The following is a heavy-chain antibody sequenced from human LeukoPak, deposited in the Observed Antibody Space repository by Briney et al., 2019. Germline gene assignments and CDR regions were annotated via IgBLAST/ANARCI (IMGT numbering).Heavy chain of an antibody. V-gene: IGHV3-21*01. J-gene: IGHJ4*02. CDR1: GFTFSSYS. CDR2: ISSSSSYI. Sequence: PGGSPRLSCAASGFTFSSYSMNWVRQAPGKGLEWVSSISSSSSYIYYADSVKGRFTISRDNAKNSLYVQMNSLRAEDTAVYYCARVGNPSYYDFWSGSHYFDYWGQGALVTVSS. CDR3: ARVGNPSYYDFWSGSHYFDY. D-gene: IGHD3-3*01.